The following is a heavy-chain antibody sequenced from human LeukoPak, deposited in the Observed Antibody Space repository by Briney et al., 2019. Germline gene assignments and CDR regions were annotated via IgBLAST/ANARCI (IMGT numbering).Heavy chain of an antibody. Sequence: SETLSLTCAVYGGSFSGYYWSWIRQPPGKGLEWIGEINHSGSTNYNPSLKSRVTISVDTSKNQFSLKLSSVTAADTAVYYCARSIGDTIFGVVIANWYFDLWGRGTLVTVSS. V-gene: IGHV4-34*01. CDR3: ARSIGDTIFGVVIANWYFDL. CDR1: GGSFSGYY. CDR2: INHSGST. D-gene: IGHD3-3*01. J-gene: IGHJ2*01.